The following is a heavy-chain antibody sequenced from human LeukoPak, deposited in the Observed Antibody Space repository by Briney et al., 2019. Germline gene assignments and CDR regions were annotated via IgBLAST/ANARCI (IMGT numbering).Heavy chain of an antibody. CDR1: GYSISSGSY. Sequence: SETLSLTCNVSGYSISSGSYWGWIRQPPGKGLEWIGNIYHSGNTFYNPSLKSRLTMLVDTSKNQFSLKLNSVTAADTAVYYCARALGAFDIWGQGTMVTVSS. CDR2: IYHSGNT. CDR3: ARALGAFDI. V-gene: IGHV4-38-2*02. J-gene: IGHJ3*02.